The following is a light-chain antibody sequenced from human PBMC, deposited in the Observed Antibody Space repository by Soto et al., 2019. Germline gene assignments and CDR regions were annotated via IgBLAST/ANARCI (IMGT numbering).Light chain of an antibody. V-gene: IGKV3-20*01. CDR3: QQYGSSPRT. CDR2: GAS. CDR1: QSVSSNF. Sequence: EIVLTQSPGTLPLSPGERATLSCRASQSVSSNFLAWYQQKPGQAPRLLIYGASSRATGIPDRFSGSGSGTDFTLIISRLEPEDFAVYYCQQYGSSPRTFGQGTKVEIK. J-gene: IGKJ1*01.